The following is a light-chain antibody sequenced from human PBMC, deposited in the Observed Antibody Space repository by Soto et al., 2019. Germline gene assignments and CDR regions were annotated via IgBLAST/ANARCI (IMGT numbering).Light chain of an antibody. J-gene: IGKJ4*01. CDR2: AAS. CDR1: QNIARY. V-gene: IGKV1-39*01. Sequence: DIQMTQSPSSLSASVGDRVTITCRASQNIARYLNWYQQKPGKAPKLLIFAASSLQSGVPSRFSGSGSARDFTLTISSLQPDDFATYFCQQSYTTPLTFGGGTKVEIK. CDR3: QQSYTTPLT.